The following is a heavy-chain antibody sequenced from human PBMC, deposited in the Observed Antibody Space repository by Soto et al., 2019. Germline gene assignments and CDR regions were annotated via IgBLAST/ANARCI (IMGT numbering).Heavy chain of an antibody. CDR2: IVVGSGNT. CDR1: GFTFTSSS. J-gene: IGHJ5*02. D-gene: IGHD6-13*01. Sequence: GASVKVSCKASGFTFTSSSVQWVRQARGQRLEWIGWIVVGSGNTNYSQKFQERVTLPRDMSTSTAYMELSSLRSEDTAVYYCAADPIAAAGTEYNWFDPWGQGTLVTVSS. V-gene: IGHV1-58*01. CDR3: AADPIAAAGTEYNWFDP.